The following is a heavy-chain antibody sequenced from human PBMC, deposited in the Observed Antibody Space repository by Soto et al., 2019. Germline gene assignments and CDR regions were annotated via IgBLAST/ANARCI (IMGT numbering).Heavy chain of an antibody. Sequence: SETLSLTCSVSGGSISSSSYYWGWIRQPPGKGLEWIGSIYYSGSTYYNPSLKSRVTISVDTSKNQFSLKLSSVTAADMAVYYCARPGQWLVLGGAFDIWGQGTMVTVSS. V-gene: IGHV4-39*01. J-gene: IGHJ3*02. CDR1: GGSISSSSYY. CDR2: IYYSGST. CDR3: ARPGQWLVLGGAFDI. D-gene: IGHD6-19*01.